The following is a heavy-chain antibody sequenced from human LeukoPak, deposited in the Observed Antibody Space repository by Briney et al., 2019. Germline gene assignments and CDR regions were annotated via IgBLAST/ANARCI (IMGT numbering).Heavy chain of an antibody. Sequence: GGSLRLSCAASGFTFSSYGMHWVRQAPGKGLEWVAFIRYDGSNKYYADSVKGRFTISRDNSKNTLYLQMNSLRADDTAVYYCANERYGSGSYYSDYWGQGTLVTVSS. J-gene: IGHJ4*02. CDR3: ANERYGSGSYYSDY. V-gene: IGHV3-30*02. CDR2: IRYDGSNK. CDR1: GFTFSSYG. D-gene: IGHD3-10*01.